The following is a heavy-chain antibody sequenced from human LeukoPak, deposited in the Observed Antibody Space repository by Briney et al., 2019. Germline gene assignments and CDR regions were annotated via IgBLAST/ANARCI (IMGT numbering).Heavy chain of an antibody. CDR2: IYYSGST. D-gene: IGHD5-18*01. Sequence: SETLSLTCSVSGGSISSYYWGWIRQPPGKGLEWIGFIYYSGSTKYNPSLKSRVTISVDTSNNQFSLKLTSVTTADTAVYYCARGGVDTQIDYWGQGTLVTVSS. CDR3: ARGGVDTQIDY. J-gene: IGHJ4*02. V-gene: IGHV4-59*08. CDR1: GGSISSYY.